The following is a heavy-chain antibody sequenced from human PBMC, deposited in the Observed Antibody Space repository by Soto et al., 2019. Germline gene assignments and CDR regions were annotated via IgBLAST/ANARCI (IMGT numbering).Heavy chain of an antibody. CDR3: AKDGAVTYYYDNPDY. Sequence: GGSLRLSCAASGFTFSSYAMSWVRQAPGKGLEWVSAISGSGGSTYYADSVKGRFTISRDNSKNTPYLQMNSLRAEDTAVYYCAKDGAVTYYYDNPDYWGQGTLVTVSS. CDR2: ISGSGGST. D-gene: IGHD3-22*01. J-gene: IGHJ4*02. V-gene: IGHV3-23*01. CDR1: GFTFSSYA.